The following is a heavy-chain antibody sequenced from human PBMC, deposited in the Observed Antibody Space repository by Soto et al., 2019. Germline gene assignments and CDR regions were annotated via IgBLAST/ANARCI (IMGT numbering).Heavy chain of an antibody. Sequence: EVQLLESGGGLVQPGGSLRLSCAASGFTFNNYAMTWVRQAPGKGLEWVSAISGGGDTTSYADSVKGRFTVSRDGSKNTLDLQMSSLRAEDTAVYYCAKGRGGSGSLTPRVDFWGQGTLVTVSS. CDR3: AKGRGGSGSLTPRVDF. D-gene: IGHD3-10*01. CDR2: ISGGGDTT. J-gene: IGHJ4*02. CDR1: GFTFNNYA. V-gene: IGHV3-23*01.